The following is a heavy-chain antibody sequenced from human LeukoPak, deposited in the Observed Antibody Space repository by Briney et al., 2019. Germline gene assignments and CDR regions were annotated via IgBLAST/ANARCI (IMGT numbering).Heavy chain of an antibody. CDR3: ALLPRVGGYGPQGPFDI. D-gene: IGHD5-12*01. CDR1: GYTFTSYG. J-gene: IGHJ3*02. Sequence: ASVKVSCKASGYTFTSYGISWVRQAPGQGLEWMGWISAYNGNTNYAQKLQGRVTMTTDTSTSTAYMELRSLRSDDTAVYYCALLPRVGGYGPQGPFDIWGQGTMVTVSS. CDR2: ISAYNGNT. V-gene: IGHV1-18*04.